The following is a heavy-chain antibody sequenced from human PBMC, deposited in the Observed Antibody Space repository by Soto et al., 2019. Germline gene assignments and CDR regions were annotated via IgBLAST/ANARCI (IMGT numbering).Heavy chain of an antibody. Sequence: EVQLLESGGGLVQPGGSLRLSCAASGFMYPTYAMSWVRQAPGKGLEWVSHISGGGTGTYYADSVKGRFTISRDNSMNTLYLQMNSLRAEDTAVYYCAKEEGDGYSPVDCWGQGTLVTVSS. CDR2: ISGGGTGT. CDR1: GFMYPTYA. CDR3: AKEEGDGYSPVDC. V-gene: IGHV3-23*01. D-gene: IGHD5-18*01. J-gene: IGHJ4*02.